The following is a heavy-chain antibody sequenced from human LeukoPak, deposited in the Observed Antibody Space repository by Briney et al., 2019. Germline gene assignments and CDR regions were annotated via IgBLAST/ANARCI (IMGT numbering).Heavy chain of an antibody. CDR1: GFTFRSYW. Sequence: PGGSLRLSCAASGFTFRSYWMSWVRQAPGKGLEWVANIRQSGNEKYYVDSVKGRFTISRDNAKNSLFLQMNSLRAEDTAVYYCAKGGNLDSWGQGTLVTVSS. CDR2: IRQSGNEK. CDR3: AKGGNLDS. V-gene: IGHV3-7*01. J-gene: IGHJ5*01.